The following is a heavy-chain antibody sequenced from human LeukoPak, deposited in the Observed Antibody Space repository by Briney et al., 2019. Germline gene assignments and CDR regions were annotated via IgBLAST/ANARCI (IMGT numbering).Heavy chain of an antibody. CDR3: ARTTTYSSSWYGAY. J-gene: IGHJ4*02. D-gene: IGHD6-13*01. CDR2: IYGGDSET. Sequence: PGESLKISCNGPGYRYNVYWIGCVCQMPGKGLEWMGIIYGGDSETRYSPSLQGQVTISADKSINTAYLQWSSLKASDTAMYYCARTTTYSSSWYGAYWGQGTLVTVSS. CDR1: GYRYNVYW. V-gene: IGHV5-51*01.